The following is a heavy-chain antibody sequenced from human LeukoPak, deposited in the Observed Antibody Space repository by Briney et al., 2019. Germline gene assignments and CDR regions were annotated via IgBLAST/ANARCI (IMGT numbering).Heavy chain of an antibody. Sequence: GGSLRLSCAASGFTFRSYAMNWVRQAPGKGLEWVSAISGSGGSTYYADSVKGRFTISRDNSKNTLYLQMNSLRAEDTAVYYCAKVWQQLASLDYWGQGTLVTVSS. V-gene: IGHV3-23*01. CDR3: AKVWQQLASLDY. CDR2: ISGSGGST. J-gene: IGHJ4*02. D-gene: IGHD6-13*01. CDR1: GFTFRSYA.